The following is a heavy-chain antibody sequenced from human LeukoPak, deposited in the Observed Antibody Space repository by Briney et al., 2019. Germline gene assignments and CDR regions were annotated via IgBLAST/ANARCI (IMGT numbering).Heavy chain of an antibody. J-gene: IGHJ3*02. CDR3: AYKSWSHAFDI. CDR2: ISGSGGST. CDR1: GFTFSSYA. Sequence: GGSLRLSCAASGFTFSSYAMSWVRQAPGKGLEWVSAISGSGGSTYYAYSVEGRFTISRDNSKNTLYLQMNSLRAEDTAVYYCAYKSWSHAFDIWGQGTMVTVSS. D-gene: IGHD6-13*01. V-gene: IGHV3-23*01.